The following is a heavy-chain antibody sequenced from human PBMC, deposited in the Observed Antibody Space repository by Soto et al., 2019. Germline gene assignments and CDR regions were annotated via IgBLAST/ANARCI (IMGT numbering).Heavy chain of an antibody. V-gene: IGHV3-30-3*01. CDR2: ISYDGSNK. Sequence: QVQLVESGGGVVQPGRSLRLSCAASGFTFSSYAMHWVRQAPGKGLEWVAVISYDGSNKYYADSLKGRFTISRDNSKNTLYLQMNSLRAEDTAVYYCATPIVGATDYWGQGTLVTVSS. J-gene: IGHJ4*02. D-gene: IGHD1-26*01. CDR3: ATPIVGATDY. CDR1: GFTFSSYA.